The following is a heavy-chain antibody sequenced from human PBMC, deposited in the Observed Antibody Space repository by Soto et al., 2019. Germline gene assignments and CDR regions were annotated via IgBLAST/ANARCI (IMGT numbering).Heavy chain of an antibody. V-gene: IGHV3-48*03. CDR3: ARDQPMSYSDSSGYFDL. J-gene: IGHJ4*02. D-gene: IGHD3-22*01. CDR2: ISSGGTNI. CDR1: GFTFSTYE. Sequence: PGGSLRLSCEASGFTFSTYEMNWVRQTRGKGLEWVSYISSGGTNIYYADSVKGRFTVSRDNAGNSLYLQMNSLRAEDTAVYYCARDQPMSYSDSSGYFDLWGQGTLVTVSS.